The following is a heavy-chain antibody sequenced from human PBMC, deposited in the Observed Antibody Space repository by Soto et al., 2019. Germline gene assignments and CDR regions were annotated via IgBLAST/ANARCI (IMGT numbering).Heavy chain of an antibody. CDR2: ISYDGSNK. Sequence: GGSLRLSCAASGFTFSSYAMHWVRQAPGKGLEWVAVISYDGSNKYYADSVKGRFTISRDNSKNTLYLQMNSLRAEDTAVYYWGRDRGADSSSWYVGLGGHYYGMDVWGQGTTVTVS. V-gene: IGHV3-30-3*01. D-gene: IGHD6-13*01. CDR1: GFTFSSYA. CDR3: GRDRGADSSSWYVGLGGHYYGMDV. J-gene: IGHJ6*02.